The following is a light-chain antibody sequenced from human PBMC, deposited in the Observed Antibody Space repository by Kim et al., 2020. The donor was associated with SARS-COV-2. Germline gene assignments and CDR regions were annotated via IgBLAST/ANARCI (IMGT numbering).Light chain of an antibody. J-gene: IGLJ3*02. Sequence: RVTTPWTGGRPKVEAGFDVHWYQQLAETLPKLPIYENNGRPSGVPDRFSATKSRTSASLAITGMQAEDEANYYCQTYDSSLGIGVFGGGTQLTVL. CDR2: ENN. CDR1: RPKVEAGFD. V-gene: IGLV1-40*01. CDR3: QTYDSSLGIGV.